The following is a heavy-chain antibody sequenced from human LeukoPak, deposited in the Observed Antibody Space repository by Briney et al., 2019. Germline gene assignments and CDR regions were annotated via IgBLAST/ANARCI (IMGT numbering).Heavy chain of an antibody. Sequence: SQTLSLTCTVSGASISSGSYYWNWIRQPAGKGLEWIGRIFASGSTNYNPSLKSRVTISLDTSKNQFSLKLSSVTAADTAVYYCARKVTWIQLWLGNWFDPWGQGTLVTVSS. V-gene: IGHV4-61*02. CDR1: GASISSGSYY. D-gene: IGHD5-18*01. CDR3: ARKVTWIQLWLGNWFDP. J-gene: IGHJ5*02. CDR2: IFASGST.